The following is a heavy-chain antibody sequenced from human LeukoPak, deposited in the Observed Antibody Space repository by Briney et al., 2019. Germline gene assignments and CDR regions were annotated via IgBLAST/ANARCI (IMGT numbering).Heavy chain of an antibody. D-gene: IGHD1-26*01. J-gene: IGHJ6*03. CDR2: IYYSGST. Sequence: SETLSLTCTVSGGSISSSSYYWGWIRQPPGKGLEWIGSIYYSGSTYYNPSLKSRVTISVDTSKNQFSLKLSSVTAADTAVYYCARRVGPKYYYYYMDVWGKGTTVTVSS. V-gene: IGHV4-39*01. CDR1: GGSISSSSYY. CDR3: ARRVGPKYYYYYMDV.